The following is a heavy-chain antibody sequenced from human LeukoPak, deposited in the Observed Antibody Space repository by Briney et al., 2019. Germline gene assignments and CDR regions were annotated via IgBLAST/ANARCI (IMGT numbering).Heavy chain of an antibody. CDR2: IDPNSGDT. CDR3: ARSGSTGYSLDY. J-gene: IGHJ4*02. Sequence: GASVKVSCKDSGYSFTGYFIHWVRRAPGQGLEWMGCIDPNSGDTKYAQKFQGRVSMPRDTSTRTAYMELSRLRSDDTAVYFCARSGSTGYSLDYGSQGTLVTVSS. CDR1: GYSFTGYF. V-gene: IGHV1-2*02. D-gene: IGHD3-22*01.